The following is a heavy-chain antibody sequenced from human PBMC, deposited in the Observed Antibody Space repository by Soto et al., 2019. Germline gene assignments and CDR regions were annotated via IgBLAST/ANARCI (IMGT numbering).Heavy chain of an antibody. CDR2: IYYSGST. CDR3: AREGGEDDSSGYRYYFDY. CDR1: GGSISSGGYY. Sequence: QVQLQESGPGLVKPSQTLSLTCTVSGGSISSGGYYWSWIRQHPGKGLEWIGYIYYSGSTYYNPSLKSRFTISVDTSKNLFSLKLSSVTAADTAVYYCAREGGEDDSSGYRYYFDYWGQGTLVTVSS. D-gene: IGHD3-22*01. V-gene: IGHV4-31*03. J-gene: IGHJ4*02.